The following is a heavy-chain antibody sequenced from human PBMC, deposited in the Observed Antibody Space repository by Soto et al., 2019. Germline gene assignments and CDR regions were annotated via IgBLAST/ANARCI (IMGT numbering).Heavy chain of an antibody. Sequence: GASVKVSCKASGYTFTSYGISWVRQAPGQGLEWMGWISAYNGNTNYAQKLQGRVTMTTDTSTSTAYMELRSLRSDDTAVYYCARDWSDYDFWEMSPPHYWGQGTLVTVSS. V-gene: IGHV1-18*04. CDR1: GYTFTSYG. J-gene: IGHJ4*02. D-gene: IGHD3-3*01. CDR3: ARDWSDYDFWEMSPPHY. CDR2: ISAYNGNT.